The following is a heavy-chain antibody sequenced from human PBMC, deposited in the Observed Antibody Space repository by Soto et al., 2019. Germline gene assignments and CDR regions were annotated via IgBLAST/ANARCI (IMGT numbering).Heavy chain of an antibody. Sequence: ASVKVSCKASGYTFTSYAMHWVRQAPGQRLEWMGWINAGNGNTKYSQKFQGRVTITRDTSASTAYMELSSLRSEDTAVYYCARVKAVDRPHNHPTNPSYWRQGTLVTVSS. J-gene: IGHJ4*02. CDR3: ARVKAVDRPHNHPTNPSY. V-gene: IGHV1-3*01. CDR2: INAGNGNT. CDR1: GYTFTSYA. D-gene: IGHD6-19*01.